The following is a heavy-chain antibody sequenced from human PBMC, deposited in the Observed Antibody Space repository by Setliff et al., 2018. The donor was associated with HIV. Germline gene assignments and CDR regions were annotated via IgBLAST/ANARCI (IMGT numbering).Heavy chain of an antibody. D-gene: IGHD1-26*01. V-gene: IGHV4-39*01. CDR3: ARHYNVNYYVRKDFDY. CDR2: IYYRGST. Sequence: PSETLSLTCAVSGASISSTSYYWGWVRQPPGKGLEWIGSIYYRGSTYYNPSLKSRLTISVDTSRNQFSLKLSSLTAADTAVYYCARHYNVNYYVRKDFDYWGQGILVTAPQ. CDR1: GASISSTSYY. J-gene: IGHJ4*02.